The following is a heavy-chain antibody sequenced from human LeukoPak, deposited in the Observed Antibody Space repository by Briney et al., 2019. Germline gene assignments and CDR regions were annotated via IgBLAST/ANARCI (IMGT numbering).Heavy chain of an antibody. V-gene: IGHV3-23*01. Sequence: SGGSLRLSCAASGFTFSNYAMNWVRQAPGKGLEWVSAIIGSGRSTFYADSVKGRFTISRDTSKNTLYLQINSLRAEDTAVYYCAKEMTTPYYWGQGTLVTVSS. CDR2: IIGSGRST. CDR1: GFTFSNYA. J-gene: IGHJ4*02. D-gene: IGHD4-17*01. CDR3: AKEMTTPYY.